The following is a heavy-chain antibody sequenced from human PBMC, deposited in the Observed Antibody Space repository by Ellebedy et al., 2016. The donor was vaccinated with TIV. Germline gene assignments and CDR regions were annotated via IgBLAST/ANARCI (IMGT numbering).Heavy chain of an antibody. CDR1: GYTFTNYA. J-gene: IGHJ5*02. CDR2: INTAKGDT. D-gene: IGHD3-3*02. V-gene: IGHV1-3*04. Sequence: AASVKVSCKTSGYTFTNYAIQWVRQAPGQRPEWMGWINTAKGDTKFSQNFHDRISITRDTSATTVYMEMGSLRSEDTAVYYCARGPRTLLANAVLGWFDAWGQGSLVTVSS. CDR3: ARGPRTLLANAVLGWFDA.